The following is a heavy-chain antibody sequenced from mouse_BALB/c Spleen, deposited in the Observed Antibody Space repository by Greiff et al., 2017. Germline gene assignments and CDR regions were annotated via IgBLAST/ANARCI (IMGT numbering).Heavy chain of an antibody. Sequence: EVHLVESGGGLVQPGGSMKLSCVASGFTFSNYWMNWVRQSPEKGLEWVAEIRLKSNNYATHYAESVKGRFTISRDDSKSSVYLQMNNLRAEDTGIYYCTRSSTGTGWYFDVWGAGTTVTVSS. CDR3: TRSSTGTGWYFDV. CDR1: GFTFSNYW. CDR2: IRLKSNNYAT. V-gene: IGHV6-6*02. D-gene: IGHD4-1*02. J-gene: IGHJ1*01.